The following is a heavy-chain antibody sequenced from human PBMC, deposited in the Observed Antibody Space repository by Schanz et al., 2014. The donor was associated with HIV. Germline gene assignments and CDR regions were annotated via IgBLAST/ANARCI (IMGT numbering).Heavy chain of an antibody. V-gene: IGHV3-30*18. D-gene: IGHD3-22*01. CDR1: GFTFDSYG. Sequence: QVRLVESGGGVVRPGRSLRLSCAASGFTFDSYGMHWVRQAPGKGLEWVAVISYDGRNKYYANSVKGRFTISRDNSKNTVYLQAKSLRPEDTAVYYCAKDRNQYDSRYIGKGNYYYYYGMDVWGQGTTVTVSS. CDR2: ISYDGRNK. CDR3: AKDRNQYDSRYIGKGNYYYYYGMDV. J-gene: IGHJ6*02.